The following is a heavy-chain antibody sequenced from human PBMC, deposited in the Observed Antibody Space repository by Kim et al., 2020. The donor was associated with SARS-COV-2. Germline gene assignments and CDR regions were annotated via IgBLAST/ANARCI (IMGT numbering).Heavy chain of an antibody. V-gene: IGHV3-48*02. CDR3: GRESHAYRVAIDY. CDR2: ITTRGGIM. D-gene: IGHD3-16*01. Sequence: GGSLRLSCAASGFTFGSFAINWVRQAPGKGLEWVSRITTRGGIMYYADSVKGRFTISRDNSKTSLYLQVNRLRDEDTDLYYYGRESHAYRVAIDYWDQG. CDR1: GFTFGSFA. J-gene: IGHJ4*03.